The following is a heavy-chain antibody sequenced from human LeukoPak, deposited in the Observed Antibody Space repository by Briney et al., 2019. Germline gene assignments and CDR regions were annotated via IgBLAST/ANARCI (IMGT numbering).Heavy chain of an antibody. V-gene: IGHV4-39*07. CDR3: AREVRSSGYSLDY. J-gene: IGHJ4*02. Sequence: PSETLSLTCTVSGGSISSSSYYWGWIRQPPGKGLEWIGSIYYTGSAYYNPSLKSRVTMSVDTSKNQFSLKLRSVTAADTAVHYCAREVRSSGYSLDYWGQGTLVTVSS. D-gene: IGHD3-22*01. CDR1: GGSISSSSYY. CDR2: IYYTGSA.